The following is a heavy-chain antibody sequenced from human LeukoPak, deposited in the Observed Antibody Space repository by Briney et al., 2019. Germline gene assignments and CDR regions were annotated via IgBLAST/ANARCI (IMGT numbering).Heavy chain of an antibody. CDR2: IYYSGSP. V-gene: IGHV4-39*07. Sequence: SETLSLTCTVSGGSISSSSYYWGWIRQPPGKGLEWIGGIYYSGSPYYNPSLKSRVTISVDTSKNQFSVNVRSVTAADTAVYYCARGLSNFDFWGQGTLVTVSS. CDR1: GGSISSSSYY. J-gene: IGHJ4*02. CDR3: ARGLSNFDF.